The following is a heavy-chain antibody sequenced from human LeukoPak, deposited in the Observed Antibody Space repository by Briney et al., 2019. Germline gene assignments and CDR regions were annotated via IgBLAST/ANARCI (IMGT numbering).Heavy chain of an antibody. Sequence: ASVKVSRKASGYTFTDYYMHWVRQAPGQGLEWMGWINSGCGDTNYAQKFQGRVTMTTDTSTSTAYMELRSLRSDDTAVYYCARERYCSGGSCYFTDFDYWGQGTLVTVSS. J-gene: IGHJ4*02. D-gene: IGHD2-15*01. CDR3: ARERYCSGGSCYFTDFDY. V-gene: IGHV1-2*02. CDR1: GYTFTDYY. CDR2: INSGCGDT.